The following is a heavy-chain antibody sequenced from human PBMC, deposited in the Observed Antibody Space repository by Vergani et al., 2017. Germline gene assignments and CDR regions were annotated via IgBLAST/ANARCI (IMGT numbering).Heavy chain of an antibody. V-gene: IGHV3-23*01. CDR3: ANGANTIQWSGVY. Sequence: EVQLLESGGGLVQPGGSLRLSCAASGFTFSSYAMSWVRQAPGKGLEWVSAISGSGGSTYYADSVKGRFTISRDNAKNSLYLQMNSLRAEDTAVYYCANGANTIQWSGVYWGQGTLVTVSS. J-gene: IGHJ4*02. CDR2: ISGSGGST. CDR1: GFTFSSYA. D-gene: IGHD3-10*01.